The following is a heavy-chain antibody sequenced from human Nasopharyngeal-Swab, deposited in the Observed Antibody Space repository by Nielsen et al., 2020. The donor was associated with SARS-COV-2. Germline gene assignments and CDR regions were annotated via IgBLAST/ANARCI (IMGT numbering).Heavy chain of an antibody. CDR3: ARGIVVDSSSWYPSYFDY. Sequence: SETLPLTCAVSGGSFSGYYWSWIRQPPGKGLEWIGEINHSGSTNYNPSLKSRVTISVDTSKNQFSLKLNSVTAADTAVYYCARGIVVDSSSWYPSYFDYWGQGTLVTVSS. CDR2: INHSGST. J-gene: IGHJ4*02. V-gene: IGHV4-34*01. D-gene: IGHD6-13*01. CDR1: GGSFSGYY.